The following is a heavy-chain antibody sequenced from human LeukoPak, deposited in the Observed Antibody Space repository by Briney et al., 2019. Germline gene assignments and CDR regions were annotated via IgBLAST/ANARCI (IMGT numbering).Heavy chain of an antibody. D-gene: IGHD3-22*01. V-gene: IGHV1-69*01. Sequence: LVKVSCKASGGTFSSYAISWVRQAPGQGLEWMGGIIPIFGTANYAQKFQGRVTITADESTSTAYMELSSLRSEDTAVYYCARGAAGTETDYYDSSGYYSYYFDYWGQGTLVTVSS. CDR1: GGTFSSYA. J-gene: IGHJ4*02. CDR3: ARGAAGTETDYYDSSGYYSYYFDY. CDR2: IIPIFGTA.